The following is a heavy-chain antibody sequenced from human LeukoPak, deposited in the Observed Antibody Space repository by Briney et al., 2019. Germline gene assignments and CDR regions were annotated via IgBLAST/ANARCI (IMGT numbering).Heavy chain of an antibody. V-gene: IGHV4-34*01. D-gene: IGHD5-18*01. J-gene: IGHJ4*02. CDR2: INHSGST. Sequence: SETLSLTCAVYGGSLSGFYWSWIRQPPGKGLEWIGEINHSGSTNYNPSLKSRVTISVDTSKNQFSLKLSSVTAADTAVYYCAREGDTAMVQFDYWGQGTLVTVSS. CDR1: GGSLSGFY. CDR3: AREGDTAMVQFDY.